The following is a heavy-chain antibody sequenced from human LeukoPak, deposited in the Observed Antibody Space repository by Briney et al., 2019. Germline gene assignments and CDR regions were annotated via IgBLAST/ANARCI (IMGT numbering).Heavy chain of an antibody. J-gene: IGHJ4*02. Sequence: PGGSLRLSCAASGFTFSNAWMSWVRQAPGKGLEWVGRIKSKTDGGTTDYAAPVKGRFTISRDDSKNTLYLQMNSLKTEDTAVYYCTTDSSTSCYECPFDYWGQGTLVTVSS. CDR2: IKSKTDGGTT. V-gene: IGHV3-15*01. CDR1: GFTFSNAW. CDR3: TTDSSTSCYECPFDY. D-gene: IGHD2-2*01.